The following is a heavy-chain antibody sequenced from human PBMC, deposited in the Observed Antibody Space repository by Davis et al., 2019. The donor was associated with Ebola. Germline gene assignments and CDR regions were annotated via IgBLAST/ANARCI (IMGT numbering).Heavy chain of an antibody. V-gene: IGHV4-34*01. CDR1: GGSVTTDH. D-gene: IGHD3-10*01. CDR3: ARGRLLWFRELLNRYYGMDV. J-gene: IGHJ6*02. CDR2: ASYSASP. Sequence: SETLSLTCAVYGGSVTTDHWTWVRQPPGEWLEWIGEASYSASPDTNPSLKSRVTISLDTSKNQFSLKLSSVTAADTAVYYCARGRLLWFRELLNRYYGMDVWGQGTTVTVSS.